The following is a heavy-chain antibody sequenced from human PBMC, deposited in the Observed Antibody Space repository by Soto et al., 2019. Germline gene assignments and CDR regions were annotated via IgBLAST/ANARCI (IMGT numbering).Heavy chain of an antibody. D-gene: IGHD3-22*01. J-gene: IGHJ6*02. CDR1: GGSISSGGYY. Sequence: QVQLQESGPGLVKPSQTLSLTCTVSGGSISSGGYYWSWIRQHPGKGLEWIGYIYYSGSTYYNPSLKSRVNISVDTSKNQFPLKLSSVTAADTAVYYCARHTYDSSGTAVDVWGQGTTVTVSS. CDR2: IYYSGST. V-gene: IGHV4-31*03. CDR3: ARHTYDSSGTAVDV.